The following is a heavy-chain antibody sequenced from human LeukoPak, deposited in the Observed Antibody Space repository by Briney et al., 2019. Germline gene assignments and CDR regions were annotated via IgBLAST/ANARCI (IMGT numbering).Heavy chain of an antibody. CDR3: ARDDSMSGWYATVD. D-gene: IGHD6-19*01. J-gene: IGHJ4*02. CDR2: ISGSGGST. Sequence: AGGSLRLSCAASGFTFSSYAMSWVRQAPGKGLEWVSAISGSGGSTYYADSVKGRFTISRDNSKNTLYLQMNSLRAEDTAVYYCARDDSMSGWYATVDWGQGTLVTVSS. V-gene: IGHV3-23*01. CDR1: GFTFSSYA.